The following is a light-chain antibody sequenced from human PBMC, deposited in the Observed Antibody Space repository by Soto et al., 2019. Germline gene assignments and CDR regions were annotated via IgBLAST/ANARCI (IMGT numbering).Light chain of an antibody. J-gene: IGLJ2*01. CDR2: DTR. CDR1: TGTVTSGHF. V-gene: IGLV7-46*01. Sequence: QAVVTQEPSLTVSPGGTVTLTCGSSTGTVTSGHFPYWFQQKPGQAPRALIFDTRNKHSWTPARFSGSLLGGKAALTLSGAEPEDEATYYCLLYCDVIRVFGGGTKLTVL. CDR3: LLYCDVIRV.